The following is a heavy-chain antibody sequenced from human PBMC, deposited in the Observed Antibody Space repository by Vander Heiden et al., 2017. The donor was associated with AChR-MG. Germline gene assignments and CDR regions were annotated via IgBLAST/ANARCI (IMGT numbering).Heavy chain of an antibody. D-gene: IGHD2-15*01. V-gene: IGHV4-34*01. Sequence: QVQLQQRGAGLLEPSGTLSLTCPVFGGSFCGYHWSWIRQPAGKGLEWIGETNQIGSTNYNPSLKSRVTISVDTSKTQFSLKLSSVTAADTAVYYCAGGTKVAAIDYWGQGTLVTVSS. CDR2: TNQIGST. CDR3: AGGTKVAAIDY. J-gene: IGHJ4*02. CDR1: GGSFCGYH.